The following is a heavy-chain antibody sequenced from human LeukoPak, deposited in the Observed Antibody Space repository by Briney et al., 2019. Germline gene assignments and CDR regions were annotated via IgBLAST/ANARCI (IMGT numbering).Heavy chain of an antibody. V-gene: IGHV3-74*01. J-gene: IGHJ4*02. Sequence: KSGGSLRLSCAASGFTFSSHWIHWVRQVPGKGLVWVSRINTDGSSTSYADSVKGRFTISRDNAKNTLYLQMNSLTVEDTAVYYCAVAPMSGYTHTMGYWGQGTLVTVSS. CDR1: GFTFSSHW. CDR2: INTDGSST. CDR3: AVAPMSGYTHTMGY. D-gene: IGHD5-18*01.